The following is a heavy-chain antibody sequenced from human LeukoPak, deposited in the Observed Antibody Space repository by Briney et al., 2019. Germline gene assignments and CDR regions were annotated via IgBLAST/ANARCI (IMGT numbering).Heavy chain of an antibody. V-gene: IGHV3-30*18. CDR3: AKDRGYIVVVTAFDY. Sequence: GRSLRLSCAASGFTFSSYGMHWVRQAPGKGLEWVAVISYDGSNKYYADSVKGRFTISRDNSKNTLYLQMNSLRAEDTAVYYCAKDRGYIVVVTAFDYWGQGTLVTVSS. D-gene: IGHD2-21*02. J-gene: IGHJ4*02. CDR2: ISYDGSNK. CDR1: GFTFSSYG.